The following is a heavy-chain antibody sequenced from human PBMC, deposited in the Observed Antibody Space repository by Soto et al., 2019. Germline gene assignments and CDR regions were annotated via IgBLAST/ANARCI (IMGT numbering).Heavy chain of an antibody. Sequence: EVQLVESGGGLVQPGGSLRLSCAASGFTFSSYWMSWVRQAPGKGLEWVANIKQDGSEKYYVDSVKGRFTISRDNAKNSLYLQMNSLRDEDTAVYYCARVVHDYIWGSYRSEEGKGAFDYWGQGTLVTVSS. CDR1: GFTFSSYW. CDR3: ARVVHDYIWGSYRSEEGKGAFDY. J-gene: IGHJ4*02. CDR2: IKQDGSEK. D-gene: IGHD3-16*02. V-gene: IGHV3-7*01.